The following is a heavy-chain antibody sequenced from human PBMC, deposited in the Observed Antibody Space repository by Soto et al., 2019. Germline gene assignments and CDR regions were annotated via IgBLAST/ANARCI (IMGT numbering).Heavy chain of an antibody. V-gene: IGHV4-59*08. J-gene: IGHJ3*02. CDR2: IYYSGST. D-gene: IGHD3-16*02. Sequence: SETLSLTCAVSGGSITSYYWTWIRQPPGKGLEWIGYIYYSGSTNYNPSLKSRVTISVDTSNNQFSLILSSVTAADTAVYYCARLDYEYIWGSYRFTVPGAFDIWGQGTMVTVSS. CDR3: ARLDYEYIWGSYRFTVPGAFDI. CDR1: GGSITSYY.